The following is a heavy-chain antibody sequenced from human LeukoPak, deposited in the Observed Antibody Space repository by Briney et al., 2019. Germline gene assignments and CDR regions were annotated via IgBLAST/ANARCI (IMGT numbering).Heavy chain of an antibody. J-gene: IGHJ6*02. CDR3: AKDSRWGSRVYYYYGMDV. CDR2: IKQDGSEK. D-gene: IGHD6-13*01. CDR1: GFTFSSFW. V-gene: IGHV3-7*01. Sequence: GGSLRLSCAASGFTFSSFWLNWIRQAPGKRLEWVANIKQDGSEKFYADSVRGRFAISRDNSKNTLYLQMNSLRAEDTAVYYCAKDSRWGSRVYYYYGMDVWGQGTTVTVSS.